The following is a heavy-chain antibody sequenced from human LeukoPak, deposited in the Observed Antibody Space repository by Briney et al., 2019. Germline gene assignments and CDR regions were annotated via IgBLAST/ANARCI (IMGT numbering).Heavy chain of an antibody. CDR1: GGSISSYY. CDR2: IYYSGST. J-gene: IGHJ6*03. CDR3: AGALWFGELSYYYYYYYMDV. V-gene: IGHV4-59*01. Sequence: PSETLSLTCTVSGGSISSYYWSWIRQPPGKGLEWIGYIYYSGSTNYNPSLKSRVTISVDTSKNQFSLMLSSVTAADTAVYYCAGALWFGELSYYYYYYYMDVWGKGSTVTVSS. D-gene: IGHD3-10*01.